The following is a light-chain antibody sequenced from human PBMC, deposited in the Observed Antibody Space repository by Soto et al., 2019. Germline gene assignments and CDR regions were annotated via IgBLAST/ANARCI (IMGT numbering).Light chain of an antibody. J-gene: IGKJ5*01. CDR1: QNIGISY. CDR3: QQYGNSPLIT. CDR2: AAS. V-gene: IGKV3-20*01. Sequence: EIVLTQSPGTLSLSPGERATLSCRASQNIGISYLAWYQQKPGRPPRLLIYAASTRATGVPDRFSGTGSGTDFTLAISRLEPEDFAFYYCQQYGNSPLITFGQGTRMEIK.